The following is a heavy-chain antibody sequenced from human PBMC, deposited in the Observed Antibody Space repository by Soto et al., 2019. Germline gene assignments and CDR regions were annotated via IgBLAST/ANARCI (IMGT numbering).Heavy chain of an antibody. J-gene: IGHJ4*02. Sequence: GGSLRLSCAASGFTFSDYYMSWIRQAPGKGLEWVAYISSSSTNTNFADSLKGRFTISRDNAKNSLYLQFNSLRAEDTAVYYCARAREVGATVLFDYWGQGNLVTVSS. CDR3: ARAREVGATVLFDY. CDR2: ISSSSTNT. CDR1: GFTFSDYY. V-gene: IGHV3-11*06. D-gene: IGHD1-26*01.